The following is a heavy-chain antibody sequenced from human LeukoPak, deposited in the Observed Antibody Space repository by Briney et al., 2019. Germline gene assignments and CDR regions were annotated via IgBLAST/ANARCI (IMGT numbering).Heavy chain of an antibody. Sequence: GGSLRLSCAASGFTFSSYAMSWVRQAPGKGLEWVSAISGSGDSTYYGDSVKGRFTISRDNSKNTLYLQMNSLRAEDTAVYYCAKTRPLDSSSWSHGDFWGQGTLVTVSS. V-gene: IGHV3-23*01. CDR2: ISGSGDST. D-gene: IGHD6-13*01. CDR3: AKTRPLDSSSWSHGDF. J-gene: IGHJ4*02. CDR1: GFTFSSYA.